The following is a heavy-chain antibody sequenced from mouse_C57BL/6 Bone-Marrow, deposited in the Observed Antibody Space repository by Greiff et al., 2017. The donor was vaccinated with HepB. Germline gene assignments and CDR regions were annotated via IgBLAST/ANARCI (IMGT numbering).Heavy chain of an antibody. CDR1: GYTFTSYW. J-gene: IGHJ2*01. CDR2: INPSNGGT. CDR3: ARRSSGYRYYFDY. Sequence: QVHVKQPGTELVKPGASVKLSCKASGYTFTSYWMHWVKQRPGQGLEWIGNINPSNGGTNYNEKFKSKATLTVDKSSSTAYMQLSSLTSEDSAVYYCARRSSGYRYYFDYWGQGTTLTVSS. V-gene: IGHV1-53*01. D-gene: IGHD3-2*02.